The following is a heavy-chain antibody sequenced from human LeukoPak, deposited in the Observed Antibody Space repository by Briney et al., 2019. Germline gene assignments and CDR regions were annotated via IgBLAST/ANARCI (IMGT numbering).Heavy chain of an antibody. CDR1: GGSISTYY. CDR2: VYTSGST. D-gene: IGHD3-22*01. J-gene: IGHJ5*02. Sequence: SETLSLTCTVSGGSISTYYWSWIRQPAGKGLEWIGRVYTSGSTNYNPSLKSRVTMSVDTSKNQFSLKLSSVTAADTAVYYCAREYYDSSSYGVGEWFDLWGQGTLVTVSS. V-gene: IGHV4-4*07. CDR3: AREYYDSSSYGVGEWFDL.